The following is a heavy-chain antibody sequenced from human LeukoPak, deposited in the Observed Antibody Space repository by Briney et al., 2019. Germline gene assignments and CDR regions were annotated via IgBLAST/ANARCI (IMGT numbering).Heavy chain of an antibody. D-gene: IGHD3-10*01. V-gene: IGHV3-30*02. J-gene: IGHJ3*02. Sequence: PGESLRLSCAVSGFTFNIYGMHWVRQAPGKGLEWVAFTRYDATKKYYADSVKDRFTISRDDSKNTIYLQMNSLRAEDTAVYYCARDSTMVRGVISDAFDIWGQGTMVTVSS. CDR2: TRYDATKK. CDR1: GFTFNIYG. CDR3: ARDSTMVRGVISDAFDI.